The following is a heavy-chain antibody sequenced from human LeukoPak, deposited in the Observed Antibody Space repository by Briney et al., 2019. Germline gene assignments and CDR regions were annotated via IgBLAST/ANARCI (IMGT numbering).Heavy chain of an antibody. CDR3: ARGYLGLFDY. D-gene: IGHD2/OR15-2a*01. Sequence: SETLSLTCAVYGGSFSGYYWSWIRQPPGKGLEWIGEINHSGSTNYNPSLKSRVTISVDTSKNQFSLKLSSVTAADTAVYYCARGYLGLFDYWGQGTLVTVSS. J-gene: IGHJ4*02. CDR1: GGSFSGYY. CDR2: INHSGST. V-gene: IGHV4-34*01.